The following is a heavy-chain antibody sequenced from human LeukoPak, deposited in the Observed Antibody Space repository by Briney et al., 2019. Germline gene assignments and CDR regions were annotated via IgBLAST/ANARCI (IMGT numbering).Heavy chain of an antibody. V-gene: IGHV3-66*01. CDR2: IYSGGST. Sequence: GGSLRLSCAASGFTFSSYAMSWVRQAPGKGLEWVSVIYSGGSTYYADSVKGRFTISRDNAKNSLYLQMNSLRAEDTAVYYCARDGHSSSSFPIDYWGQGTLVTVSS. D-gene: IGHD6-6*01. CDR3: ARDGHSSSSFPIDY. J-gene: IGHJ4*02. CDR1: GFTFSSYA.